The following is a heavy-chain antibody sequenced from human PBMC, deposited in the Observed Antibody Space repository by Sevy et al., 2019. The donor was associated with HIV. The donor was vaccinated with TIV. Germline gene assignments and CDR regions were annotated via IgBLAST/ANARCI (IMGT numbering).Heavy chain of an antibody. D-gene: IGHD6-6*01. CDR2: ISSSSSYI. Sequence: GGSLRLSCAASGFTFSSYSMNWVRQAPGKGLEWVSSISSSSSYIYYADSVKGRFTISRDNAKSSLYLQMNSLRAEDTAVYYCARAWGAARHYFDYWGQGTLVTVSS. CDR3: ARAWGAARHYFDY. CDR1: GFTFSSYS. J-gene: IGHJ4*02. V-gene: IGHV3-21*01.